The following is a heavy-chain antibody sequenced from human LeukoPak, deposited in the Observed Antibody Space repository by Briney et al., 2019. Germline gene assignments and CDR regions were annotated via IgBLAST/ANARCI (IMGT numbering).Heavy chain of an antibody. V-gene: IGHV5-51*01. D-gene: IGHD4-17*01. CDR2: IYPGDSDT. Sequence: GESLKISCKGSGYSFSRYWIGWVRQMPGKALEWKGIIYPGDSDTRYSPSFQGQVSISADKSISTAYLQWSSLRASDTAMYYCARVFDDGDNFDYWGQGTLVTVSS. CDR1: GYSFSRYW. CDR3: ARVFDDGDNFDY. J-gene: IGHJ4*02.